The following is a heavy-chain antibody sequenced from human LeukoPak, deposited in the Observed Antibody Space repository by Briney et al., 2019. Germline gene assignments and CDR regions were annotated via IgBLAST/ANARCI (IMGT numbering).Heavy chain of an antibody. D-gene: IGHD1-26*01. CDR2: NYYSGST. V-gene: IGHV4-39*07. J-gene: IGHJ4*02. CDR1: GGSISSSSYY. CDR3: ARDPGGSYSDY. Sequence: PSETLSLTCTVSGGSISSSSYYWGWIRQPPGKGLEWIGSNYYSGSTYYNPSLKSRVTISVDTSKNQFSLKLSSVTAADTAVYYCARDPGGSYSDYWGQGTLVTVSS.